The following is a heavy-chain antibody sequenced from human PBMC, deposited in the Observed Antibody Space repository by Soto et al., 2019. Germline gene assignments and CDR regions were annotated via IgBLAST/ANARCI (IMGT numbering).Heavy chain of an antibody. CDR2: IYYSGST. CDR1: GDTIRSDY. CDR3: ARRYGGNFDY. J-gene: IGHJ4*02. D-gene: IGHD3-16*01. Sequence: PSETLSLTCSVSGDTIRSDYWNCIRQPPGKGLEWIGYIYYSGSTNYNPSLKSRVTISVDTSKNQFSLKLSSVTAADTAVYYCARRYGGNFDYWGQGTLVTVSS. V-gene: IGHV4-59*01.